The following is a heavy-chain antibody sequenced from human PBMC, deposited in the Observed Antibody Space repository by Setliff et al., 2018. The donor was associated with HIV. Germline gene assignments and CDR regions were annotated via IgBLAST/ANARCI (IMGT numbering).Heavy chain of an antibody. J-gene: IGHJ5*02. Sequence: ASVKVSCKASGCTFTSYGISWVRQAPGQGLEWMGWISAYNGNTNYAQKLQGRVTMTTDTSTSTAYMELRSLRSDDTAVYYCARDWSMTSRESNWFDPWGQGTLVTVSS. V-gene: IGHV1-18*01. CDR2: ISAYNGNT. CDR1: GCTFTSYG. CDR3: ARDWSMTSRESNWFDP. D-gene: IGHD6-6*01.